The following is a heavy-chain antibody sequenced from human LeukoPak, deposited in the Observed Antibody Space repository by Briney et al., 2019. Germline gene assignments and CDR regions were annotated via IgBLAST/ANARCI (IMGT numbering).Heavy chain of an antibody. J-gene: IGHJ4*02. D-gene: IGHD5-24*01. V-gene: IGHV3-23*01. CDR1: GFTFSTYA. CDR3: VRSQGDASNYRGCFDY. CDR2: ISGSGGST. Sequence: GGSLRLSCAASGFTFSTYAMSWVRQAPGKGLEWVSAISGSGGSTYYADSVKGRFTISRDNAKNSLYLQMNSLRAEDTALYYCVRSQGDASNYRGCFDYWGQGTLVTVSS.